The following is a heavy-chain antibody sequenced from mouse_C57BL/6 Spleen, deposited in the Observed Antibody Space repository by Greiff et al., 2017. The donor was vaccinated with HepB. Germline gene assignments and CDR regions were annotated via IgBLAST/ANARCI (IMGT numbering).Heavy chain of an antibody. Sequence: DVHLVESGGGLVKPGGSLKLSCAASGFTFSSYAMSWVRQTPEKRLEWVATISDGGSYTYYPDNVKGRFTISRDKAKNNLYLQMSHLKSEDTAMYYCARGYYGSSYGWYFDVWGTGTTVTVSS. J-gene: IGHJ1*03. CDR3: ARGYYGSSYGWYFDV. CDR2: ISDGGSYT. D-gene: IGHD1-1*01. V-gene: IGHV5-4*01. CDR1: GFTFSSYA.